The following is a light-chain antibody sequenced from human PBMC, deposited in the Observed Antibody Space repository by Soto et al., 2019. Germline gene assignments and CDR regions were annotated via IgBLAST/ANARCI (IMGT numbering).Light chain of an antibody. Sequence: EIAMTQSPATLSVSPGERATLSCRASQSVSTNLAWHQQRPGQAPRLLIYGASTRATGIPARFSGSGSGTEFTLTISSLESEDFAVYYCQQYNNWPPYTFGQGTKVDIK. CDR3: QQYNNWPPYT. CDR2: GAS. CDR1: QSVSTN. J-gene: IGKJ2*01. V-gene: IGKV3-15*01.